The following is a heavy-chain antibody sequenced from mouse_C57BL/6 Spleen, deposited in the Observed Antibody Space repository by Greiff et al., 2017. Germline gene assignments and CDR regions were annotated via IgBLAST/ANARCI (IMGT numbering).Heavy chain of an antibody. D-gene: IGHD1-1*01. CDR1: GFTFSDYG. CDR2: ISSGSSTI. CDR3: ARGTTVVARDAMDY. J-gene: IGHJ4*01. V-gene: IGHV5-17*01. Sequence: EVKLVESGGGLVKPGGSLKLSCAASGFTFSDYGMHWVRQAPEKGLEWVAYISSGSSTIYYADTVKGRFTISRDNAKNTLFLQMTSLRSEDTAMYYCARGTTVVARDAMDYWGQGTSVPVSS.